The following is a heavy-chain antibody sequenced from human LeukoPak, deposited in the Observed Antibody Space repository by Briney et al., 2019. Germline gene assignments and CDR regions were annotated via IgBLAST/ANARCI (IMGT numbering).Heavy chain of an antibody. J-gene: IGHJ2*01. CDR1: GGSINSFY. D-gene: IGHD2-2*01. CDR3: ARDEGPYCSSTSCSKSYWYFDL. Sequence: SETLSLICTASGGSINSFYWTWIRQPAGKGLEWIGRIYSSGSTNFNPSLKSRVTMSVDTSKNQFSLRLSSVTAADTAAYFCARDEGPYCSSTSCSKSYWYFDLWGRGTLVTVSS. V-gene: IGHV4-4*07. CDR2: IYSSGST.